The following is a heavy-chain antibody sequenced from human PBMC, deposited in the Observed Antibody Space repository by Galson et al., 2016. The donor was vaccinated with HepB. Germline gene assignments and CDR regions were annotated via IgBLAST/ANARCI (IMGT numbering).Heavy chain of an antibody. V-gene: IGHV3-33*01. CDR1: GFTFNYYG. D-gene: IGHD6-13*01. CDR2: IWYDGSTK. CDR3: ARDFGDIAADGTVGWFDP. Sequence: SLRLSCAASGFTFNYYGMHWVRQAPGKGLEWVAVIWYDGSTKYYGDTVKGRFTISRDNSKNTLYLQMNSLRVDDTAVYYCARDFGDIAADGTVGWFDPWGQGTLVTVSS. J-gene: IGHJ5*02.